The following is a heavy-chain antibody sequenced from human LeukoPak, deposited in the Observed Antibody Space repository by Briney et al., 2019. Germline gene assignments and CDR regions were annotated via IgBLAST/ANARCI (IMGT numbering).Heavy chain of an antibody. J-gene: IGHJ5*02. D-gene: IGHD6-19*01. CDR3: ARATSGYSSGWYNWFDP. CDR1: GGSISSYY. Sequence: SETLSLTCTVSGGSISSYYWSWIRQPPGKGLEWIGYIYCSGSTNYNPSLKSRVTISVDTSKNQFSLKLSSVTAADTAVYYCARATSGYSSGWYNWFDPWGQGTLVTVSS. CDR2: IYCSGST. V-gene: IGHV4-59*08.